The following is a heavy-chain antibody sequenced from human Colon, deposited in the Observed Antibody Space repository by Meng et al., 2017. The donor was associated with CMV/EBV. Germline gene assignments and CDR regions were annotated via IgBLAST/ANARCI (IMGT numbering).Heavy chain of an antibody. V-gene: IGHV4-39*07. CDR2: IYYTGND. Sequence: QVQLQEPVPGLVKPSETLSLTCTVSGDSISGRSYYWGWIRQPPGKGLEWIASIYYTGNDYHNPSLKSRVTISIDTSNNQFSLRLTSVTAADTAVYYCARMALHWYFDLWGRGTLVTVSS. J-gene: IGHJ2*01. CDR1: GDSISGRSYY. CDR3: ARMALHWYFDL. D-gene: IGHD5-24*01.